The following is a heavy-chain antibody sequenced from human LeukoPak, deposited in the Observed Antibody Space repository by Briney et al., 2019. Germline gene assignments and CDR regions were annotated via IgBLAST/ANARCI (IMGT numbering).Heavy chain of an antibody. Sequence: SETLSLTCTVSGDSISSSSYYWGWLRQPPGKGLEWIGSIYYTGSTYYDPSLQSRVTMSIDTSKNHYSLRLSSVTAADTAVYYCAPYKSYRSHIDSWGQGTLVTVSS. J-gene: IGHJ4*02. CDR3: APYKSYRSHIDS. CDR1: GDSISSSSYY. V-gene: IGHV4-39*02. D-gene: IGHD5-18*01. CDR2: IYYTGST.